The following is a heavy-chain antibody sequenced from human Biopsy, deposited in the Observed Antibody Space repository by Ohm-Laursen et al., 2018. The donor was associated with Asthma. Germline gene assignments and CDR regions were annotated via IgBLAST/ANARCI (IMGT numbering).Heavy chain of an antibody. D-gene: IGHD1-1*01. Sequence: RSLRLSCSASGFTFSSYGMHWVRQAPGKGLEWVAVISYDGSNKYYADSGKGRFTISRDNSKNTLYLQMNSLRAEDTAVYYCAKESGSNYAFDIWGQGTMVTVSS. CDR2: ISYDGSNK. CDR3: AKESGSNYAFDI. J-gene: IGHJ3*02. CDR1: GFTFSSYG. V-gene: IGHV3-30*18.